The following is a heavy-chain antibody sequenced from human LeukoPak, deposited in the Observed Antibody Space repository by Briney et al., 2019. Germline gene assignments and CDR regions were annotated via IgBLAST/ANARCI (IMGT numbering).Heavy chain of an antibody. CDR2: MNPNSGNT. D-gene: IGHD3-10*01. J-gene: IGHJ5*02. CDR1: GYTFTSYD. CDR3: ARGSTNYYGSGSSPPFIWFDP. V-gene: IGHV1-8*01. Sequence: ASVKVSCEASGYTFTSYDINWVRQATGQGLEWMGWMNPNSGNTGYVQKFQGRVTMTRNTSISTAYMELSSLRSEDTAVYYCARGSTNYYGSGSSPPFIWFDPWGQGTLVTVSS.